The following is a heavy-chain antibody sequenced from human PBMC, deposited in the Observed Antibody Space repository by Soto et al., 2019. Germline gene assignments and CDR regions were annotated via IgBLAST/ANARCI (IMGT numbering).Heavy chain of an antibody. J-gene: IGHJ4*02. D-gene: IGHD3-10*01. CDR2: ISGHNGNT. V-gene: IGHV1-18*01. CDR3: ARLSYGSGSYGL. Sequence: GASVKVSCKASGYTFTNYGIAWVRQAPGQGLEWMGWISGHNGNTDYAQNLQGRVTMTTDTSTDTAYMELRSLRSDDTAVYYCARLSYGSGSYGLWGQGTLVTVSS. CDR1: GYTFTNYG.